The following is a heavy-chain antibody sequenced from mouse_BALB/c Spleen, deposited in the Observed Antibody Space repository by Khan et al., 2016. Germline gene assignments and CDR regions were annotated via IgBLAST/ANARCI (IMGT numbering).Heavy chain of an antibody. CDR1: GFNIKDTY. D-gene: IGHD2-4*01. CDR2: IDPANGNT. CDR3: ARAPCDYDGGFAY. Sequence: VQLQQPGAELVKPGASVKLSCTASGFNIKDTYMHWVKQRPEQGLEWIGRIDPANGNTKYDPKFQGKATITADTSSNTAYLQLSSLTSEDTAVYYCARAPCDYDGGFAYWGQGTLVTVSA. V-gene: IGHV14-3*02. J-gene: IGHJ3*01.